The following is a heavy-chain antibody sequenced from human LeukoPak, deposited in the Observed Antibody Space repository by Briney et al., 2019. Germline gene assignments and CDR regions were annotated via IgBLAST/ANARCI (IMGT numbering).Heavy chain of an antibody. CDR3: AKEEISSSIPLITAFDI. CDR1: GFTFSSYA. Sequence: GGSLRLSWAASGFTFSSYAMSWARQAPGKGLECVQSIIVSGGSTYYADSVKGRFAISTDNSKNTLYLQMNSLGAEDTAVYYCAKEEISSSIPLITAFDIWGQGTMVTVSS. J-gene: IGHJ3*02. CDR2: IIVSGGST. D-gene: IGHD6-13*01. V-gene: IGHV3-23*01.